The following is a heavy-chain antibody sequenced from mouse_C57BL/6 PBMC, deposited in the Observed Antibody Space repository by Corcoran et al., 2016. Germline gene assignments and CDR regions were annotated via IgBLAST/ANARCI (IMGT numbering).Heavy chain of an antibody. CDR1: GYTFTTYG. J-gene: IGHJ2*01. D-gene: IGHD1-1*01. CDR3: ARRYGSLDY. V-gene: IGHV9-3*01. Sequence: QIQLVQSGPELKKPGETVKISCKASGYTFTTYGMSWVKQAPGKGLKWMGWINTYSGVPTYADDFKGRFAFSLETSASTAYLQINNLKNEDTATYFCARRYGSLDYWGQGTTLTVSS. CDR2: INTYSGVP.